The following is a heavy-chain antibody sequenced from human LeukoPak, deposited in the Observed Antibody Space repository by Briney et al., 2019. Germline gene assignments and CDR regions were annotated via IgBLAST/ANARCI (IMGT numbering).Heavy chain of an antibody. CDR1: GFTLSNAW. J-gene: IGHJ1*01. CDR3: TTDPYSGSNSEYFQH. Sequence: GGSLRLSCAASGFTLSNAWMSWVGHAPGKGGKGVGRIKSKTDGGTTDYAAPVKGRFTISRDDSKNMLYLQMNSLKTEDTAVYYCTTDPYSGSNSEYFQHWGQGTLVTVSS. CDR2: IKSKTDGGTT. D-gene: IGHD1-26*01. V-gene: IGHV3-15*01.